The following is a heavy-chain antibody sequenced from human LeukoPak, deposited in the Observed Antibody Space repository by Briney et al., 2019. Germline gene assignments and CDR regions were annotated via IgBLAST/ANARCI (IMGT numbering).Heavy chain of an antibody. V-gene: IGHV1-69*13. CDR1: GDTFSSYA. Sequence: SVKVSCKASGDTFSSYAISWVRQAPGQGLEWMGGIIPIFGTANYAQKFQGRVTITADESTSTAYMELSSLRSEDTAVYYCARGRMAGTYVFDSWGQGTLVTVSS. J-gene: IGHJ4*02. CDR2: IIPIFGTA. CDR3: ARGRMAGTYVFDS. D-gene: IGHD6-19*01.